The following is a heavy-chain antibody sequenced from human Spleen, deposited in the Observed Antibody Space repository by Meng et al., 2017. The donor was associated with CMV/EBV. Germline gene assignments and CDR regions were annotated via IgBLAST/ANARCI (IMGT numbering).Heavy chain of an antibody. CDR2: ITGDSTYI. J-gene: IGHJ4*02. D-gene: IGHD4-23*01. V-gene: IGHV3-21*04. CDR3: ARGYDYGGNPVDY. Sequence: GESLKISCAASGFTFSTYWMNWVRQVPGKGLEWVSSITGDSTYIYHADSVKGRFTVSRDNAKNSLYLQMNSLRAEDTAVYYCARGYDYGGNPVDYWGQGTLVTVSS. CDR1: GFTFSTYW.